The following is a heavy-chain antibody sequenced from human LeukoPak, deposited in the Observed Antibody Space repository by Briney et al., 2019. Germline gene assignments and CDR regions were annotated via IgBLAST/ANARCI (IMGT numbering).Heavy chain of an antibody. V-gene: IGHV3-48*01. CDR1: GFTFSSYE. D-gene: IGHD3-10*01. Sequence: GGSLRLSCAASGFTFSSYEMNWVRQAPGKGLEWVSYISSSSSTIYYADSVKGRFTISRDNAKNSLYLQMNSLRAEDTAVYYCAKGNAVRGVQNYYYYYMDAWGEGTTVTISS. CDR2: ISSSSSTI. CDR3: AKGNAVRGVQNYYYYYMDA. J-gene: IGHJ6*03.